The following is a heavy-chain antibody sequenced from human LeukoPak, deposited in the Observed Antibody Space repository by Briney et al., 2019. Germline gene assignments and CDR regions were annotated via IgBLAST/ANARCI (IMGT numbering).Heavy chain of an antibody. D-gene: IGHD3-22*01. Sequence: GGSLRLSCAASGFTFSSYWMSWVRQAPGKGLEWVANIKQDGRRKNYGDSGKGGFTISRDNAKNSLYLQMNSLRAEDTAVYYCAKDQGVVVITTSAFDIWGQGTMVTVSS. CDR2: IKQDGRRK. CDR3: AKDQGVVVITTSAFDI. V-gene: IGHV3-7*03. CDR1: GFTFSSYW. J-gene: IGHJ3*02.